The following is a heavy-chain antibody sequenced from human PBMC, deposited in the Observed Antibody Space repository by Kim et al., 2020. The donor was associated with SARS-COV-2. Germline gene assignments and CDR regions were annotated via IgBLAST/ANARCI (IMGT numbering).Heavy chain of an antibody. CDR3: ARVYRGSSTGFDY. J-gene: IGHJ4*02. V-gene: IGHV3-33*01. Sequence: CAAHVTGRFTITGANSKTTLYLQVNSLRAEDTAVYYCARVYRGSSTGFDYWGQGTLVTVSS. D-gene: IGHD1-26*01.